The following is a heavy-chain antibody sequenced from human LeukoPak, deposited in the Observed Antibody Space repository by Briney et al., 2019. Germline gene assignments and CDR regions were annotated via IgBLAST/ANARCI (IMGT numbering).Heavy chain of an antibody. J-gene: IGHJ4*02. Sequence: SETLSLTCTVSGGSISSSSHYWGWLRQPPGKGLEWIGSMYYRGSTYHNPSLKSRVTISVDTSKNQFSLKLSSVTAADTAVYYCAREDIYGDPGYWGQGTLVTVSS. D-gene: IGHD4-17*01. V-gene: IGHV4-39*07. CDR2: MYYRGST. CDR3: AREDIYGDPGY. CDR1: GGSISSSSHY.